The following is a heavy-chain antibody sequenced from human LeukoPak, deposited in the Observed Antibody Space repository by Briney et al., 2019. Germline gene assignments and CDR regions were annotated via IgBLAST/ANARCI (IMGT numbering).Heavy chain of an antibody. CDR1: GGSISSSNW. D-gene: IGHD3-10*01. CDR3: ARGITLIRGVISFDY. J-gene: IGHJ4*02. V-gene: IGHV4-4*02. CDR2: IYHSGST. Sequence: SETLSLTCAVSGGSISSSNWWCWVRRPPGKGLGWIGEIYHSGSTNYSPSLKSRVTISVDKSKNQLSLNLSSVTAADTAVYYCARGITLIRGVISFDYWGQGTLVTVSS.